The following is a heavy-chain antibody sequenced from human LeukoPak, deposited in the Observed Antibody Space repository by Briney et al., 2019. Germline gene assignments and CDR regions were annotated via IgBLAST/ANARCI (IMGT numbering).Heavy chain of an antibody. D-gene: IGHD3-22*01. V-gene: IGHV4-31*03. J-gene: IGHJ5*02. CDR1: GGSISSGGYY. Sequence: PSETLSLTCTVSGGSISSGGYYWSWIRQHPGKGLEWIGYIYYSGSTYYNPSLKSRVTISVDTSKNQFSLKLSSVTAADTAVYYCARAGREDYDSSVAWGQGTLVTVSS. CDR3: ARAGREDYDSSVA. CDR2: IYYSGST.